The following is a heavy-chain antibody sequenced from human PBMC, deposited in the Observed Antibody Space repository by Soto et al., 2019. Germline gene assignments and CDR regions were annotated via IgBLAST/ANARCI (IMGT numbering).Heavy chain of an antibody. CDR1: GYIFSNYY. D-gene: IGHD3-10*01. V-gene: IGHV1-46*01. Sequence: QVQLVQSGAEVKKPGTSVKVSCKASGYIFSNYYMHWVRQAPGQGLEWMGVFNPSGDATHYAQSFQGRVSVTRDTSTSTVYMELSTLTSEHTAVSYCARRGMSKIGFDTWGQGTMVTVSS. CDR3: ARRGMSKIGFDT. CDR2: FNPSGDAT. J-gene: IGHJ3*02.